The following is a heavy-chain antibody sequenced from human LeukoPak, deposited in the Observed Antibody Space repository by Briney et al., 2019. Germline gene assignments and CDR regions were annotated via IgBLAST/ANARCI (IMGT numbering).Heavy chain of an antibody. V-gene: IGHV4-31*03. CDR1: GGSISSGGYY. CDR2: IYYSGST. Sequence: SQTLSLTRTVSGGSISSGGYYWSWIRQHPGKGLEWIGYIYYSGSTYYNPSLKSRVTISVDTSKNQFSLKLSSVTAADTAVYYCARYCSSTSCSGYAFDIWGQGTMVTVSS. CDR3: ARYCSSTSCSGYAFDI. J-gene: IGHJ3*02. D-gene: IGHD2-2*01.